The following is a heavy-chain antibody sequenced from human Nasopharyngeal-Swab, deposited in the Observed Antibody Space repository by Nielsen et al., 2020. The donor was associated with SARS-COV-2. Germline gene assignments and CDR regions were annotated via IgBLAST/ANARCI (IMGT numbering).Heavy chain of an antibody. CDR3: AKDGIEEGGLSAGYGLDV. Sequence: GGSLRLSCAASGFTFSWHWMHWVRQAPGKGLVWVSYINTDGSNTKYADSVKGRFTISRDNAKNTLYLQMNSLRSEDTAVYKCAKDGIEEGGLSAGYGLDVWGQGTTVTVSS. D-gene: IGHD6-19*01. J-gene: IGHJ6*02. CDR2: INTDGSNT. CDR1: GFTFSWHW. V-gene: IGHV3-74*01.